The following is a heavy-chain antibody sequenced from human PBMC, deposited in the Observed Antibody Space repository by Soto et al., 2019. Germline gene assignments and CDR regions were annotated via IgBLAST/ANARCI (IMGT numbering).Heavy chain of an antibody. CDR1: GGTFTTYA. CDR3: ARGYSGGYYYDMDV. J-gene: IGHJ6*02. V-gene: IGHV1-69*01. CDR2: IIPMYNKP. D-gene: IGHD4-4*01. Sequence: QVQLVQSGAEVKKPGSSVRVSCQASGGTFTTYAFNWVRQAPGQRLEWMGGIIPMYNKPNYAPNFLGRVTISADPSTSTAYMELTTLRSEDTAVYFCARGYSGGYYYDMDVWGQGTTVTVSS.